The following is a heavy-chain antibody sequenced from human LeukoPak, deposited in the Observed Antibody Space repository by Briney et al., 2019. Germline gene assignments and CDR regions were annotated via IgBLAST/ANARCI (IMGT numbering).Heavy chain of an antibody. Sequence: VASVKVSCKASGYTFNIYGITWVRQAPGQGLEWMGWISAYNGNTNYARKFQDRVTMTTDTSTSTAYMELRSLRSDDAAVYYCAREDVVAVPGAIPSYYHYGMDVWGQGTSVSVSS. J-gene: IGHJ6*02. D-gene: IGHD2-2*02. CDR1: GYTFNIYG. CDR3: AREDVVAVPGAIPSYYHYGMDV. CDR2: ISAYNGNT. V-gene: IGHV1-18*01.